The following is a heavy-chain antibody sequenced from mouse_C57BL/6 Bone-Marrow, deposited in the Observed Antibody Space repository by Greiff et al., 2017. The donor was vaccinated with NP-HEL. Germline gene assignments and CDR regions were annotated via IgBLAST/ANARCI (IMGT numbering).Heavy chain of an antibody. Sequence: VQLQQSGAELVKPGASVKISCKASGYAFSSYWMNWVKQRPGKGLEWIGQIYPGDGDTNYNGKFKGKATLTADKSSSTAYMQLSSLTSEDSAVYFCAKDYSNYVAWVAYWGQGTLVTVSA. CDR1: GYAFSSYW. D-gene: IGHD2-5*01. CDR2: IYPGDGDT. J-gene: IGHJ3*01. V-gene: IGHV1-80*01. CDR3: AKDYSNYVAWVAY.